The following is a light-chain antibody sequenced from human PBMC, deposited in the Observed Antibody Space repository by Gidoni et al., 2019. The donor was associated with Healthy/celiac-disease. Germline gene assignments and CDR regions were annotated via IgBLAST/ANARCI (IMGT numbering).Light chain of an antibody. J-gene: IGKJ4*01. CDR2: LCS. V-gene: IGKV2-28*01. CDR3: MQALQKGLT. CDR1: QSLLHSNGYNY. Sequence: DIVMTQSPLSLPVTPGEPASISCRSSQSLLHSNGYNYLDWYLQKPGQSPQLLIYLCSNRASGVPDRFSGSGAGTDFTLKISRVEAEDVGVYYCMQALQKGLTFGGGTKVEIK.